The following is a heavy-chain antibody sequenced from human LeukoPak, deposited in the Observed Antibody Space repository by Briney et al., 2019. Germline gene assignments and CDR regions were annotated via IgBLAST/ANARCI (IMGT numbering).Heavy chain of an antibody. Sequence: GGSLRLSCAASRFTYAMTWVRQVPGKGLEWVSTISASGGSTYYADSVKGRFTIPRDNSRNTLYLQMNSLRAEDTAVYYCAKHVDTAMVRPFDYWGQGTLVTVSS. CDR2: ISASGGST. CDR3: AKHVDTAMVRPFDY. V-gene: IGHV3-23*01. J-gene: IGHJ4*02. D-gene: IGHD5-18*01. CDR1: RFTYA.